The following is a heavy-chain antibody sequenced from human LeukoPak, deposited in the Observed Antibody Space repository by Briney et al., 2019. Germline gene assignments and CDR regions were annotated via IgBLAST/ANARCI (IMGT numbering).Heavy chain of an antibody. J-gene: IGHJ5*02. Sequence: GASVKVSCKTSGYTFTSYAIVWVRQAPGQGLEWMGWISAYNGNTNYAQKVQGRVTMTTDTSTSTAYMELRSLRSDDTAVYYCARDRRAVAGSLSWFDPWGQGTLVTVSS. CDR2: ISAYNGNT. V-gene: IGHV1-18*01. D-gene: IGHD6-19*01. CDR1: GYTFTSYA. CDR3: ARDRRAVAGSLSWFDP.